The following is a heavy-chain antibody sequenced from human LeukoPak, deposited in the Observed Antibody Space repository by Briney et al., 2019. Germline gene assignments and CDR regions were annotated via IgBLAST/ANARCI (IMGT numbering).Heavy chain of an antibody. CDR1: GFTFSSYG. Sequence: GRSLRLSCAASGFTFSSYGMHWVRQAPGKGLEWVAVIWYDGSNKYYADSVKGRFTISRDNSKNTLYLQMNSLRAEDTAVYYCAREREIPGHSNWFDPWGQGTLVTVSS. V-gene: IGHV3-33*01. CDR2: IWYDGSNK. CDR3: AREREIPGHSNWFDP. D-gene: IGHD5-24*01. J-gene: IGHJ5*02.